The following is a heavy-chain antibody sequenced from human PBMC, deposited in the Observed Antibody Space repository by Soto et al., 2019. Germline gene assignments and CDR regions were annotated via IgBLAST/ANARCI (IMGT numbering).Heavy chain of an antibody. D-gene: IGHD6-19*01. CDR3: AVGTVAGLYYFDY. J-gene: IGHJ4*02. CDR2: IIPIFGTA. Sequence: GASVKVSCKASGGTFSSYAISWVRQAPGQGLEWMGGIIPIFGTANYAQKFQGRVTITADESTSTAYMELSSLRSEDTAVYYCAVGTVAGLYYFDYWGQGTLVTVSS. CDR1: GGTFSSYA. V-gene: IGHV1-69*13.